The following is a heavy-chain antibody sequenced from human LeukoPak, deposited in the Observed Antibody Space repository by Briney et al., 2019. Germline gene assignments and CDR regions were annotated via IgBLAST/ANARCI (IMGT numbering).Heavy chain of an antibody. CDR2: ISISGGTT. Sequence: GGSLRLSCTASAFAFSNHAMSWVRQAPGKGLEWVSSISISGGTTYYADSVKGRFTISRDNAKNSLYLQMNSLRVEDTAVYYCAGLDTAMITSSDYWGQGTLVTVSS. V-gene: IGHV3-23*01. J-gene: IGHJ4*02. CDR1: AFAFSNHA. CDR3: AGLDTAMITSSDY. D-gene: IGHD5-18*01.